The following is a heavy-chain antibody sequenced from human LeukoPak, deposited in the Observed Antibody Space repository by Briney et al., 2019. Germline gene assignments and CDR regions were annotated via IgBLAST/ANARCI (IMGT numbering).Heavy chain of an antibody. CDR1: GFSFSSYG. J-gene: IGHJ4*02. D-gene: IGHD6-13*01. CDR2: ISYDGNTN. Sequence: PGRSLRLSCAASGFSFSSYGMHWVRQAPGKGLEWVAVISYDGNTNYYADSVKGRFTISRDNSKNTLYLRMNSLRAEDTAVYYCAKEIAVASMFDYWGQGTLVTVSS. CDR3: AKEIAVASMFDY. V-gene: IGHV3-30*18.